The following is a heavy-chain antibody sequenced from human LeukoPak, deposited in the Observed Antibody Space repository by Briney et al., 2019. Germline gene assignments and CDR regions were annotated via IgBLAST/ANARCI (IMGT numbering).Heavy chain of an antibody. D-gene: IGHD2-2*03. CDR1: GFTLNTYG. CDR3: ARGDGYCSSASCSGN. V-gene: IGHV3-30*02. Sequence: GGSLRLSCAASGFTLNTYGMHWVRQAPGKGLEWVAFIRFDGSNKYYADSVKGRFTISRDNSKNTLYLQMKSLRPEDTAVYYCARGDGYCSSASCSGNWGQGTLVTVPS. J-gene: IGHJ4*02. CDR2: IRFDGSNK.